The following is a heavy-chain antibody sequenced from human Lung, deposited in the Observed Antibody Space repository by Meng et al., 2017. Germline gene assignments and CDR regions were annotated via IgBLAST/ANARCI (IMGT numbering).Heavy chain of an antibody. CDR3: ARVERTYYDYVWGLGRFDP. D-gene: IGHD3-16*01. V-gene: IGHV1-69*01. CDR1: GGTFNSYA. Sequence: QLWQSGGGGTRPGSSGKASCKAPGGTFNSYAISWVRQAPGQGLEWMGGIIPAFGAPNHAQKFQGRVRITADESTTTAYMELSSLRSEDTAVYFCARVERTYYDYVWGLGRFDPWGQGTLVTVSS. J-gene: IGHJ5*02. CDR2: IIPAFGAP.